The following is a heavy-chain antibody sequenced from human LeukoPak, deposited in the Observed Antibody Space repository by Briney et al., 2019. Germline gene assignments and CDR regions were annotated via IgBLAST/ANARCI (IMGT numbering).Heavy chain of an antibody. Sequence: PGRSLRLSCGASGFXFSSYGMHWVRQAPGKGLEWVAVIWYDGSNENYADSVKGRFIISRDNSKNTLYLEMNSLRAEDTAVYYCVRSWNVDWFATWGQGTLVTVSS. D-gene: IGHD1-1*01. CDR3: VRSWNVDWFAT. V-gene: IGHV3-33*01. J-gene: IGHJ5*02. CDR1: GFXFSSYG. CDR2: IWYDGSNE.